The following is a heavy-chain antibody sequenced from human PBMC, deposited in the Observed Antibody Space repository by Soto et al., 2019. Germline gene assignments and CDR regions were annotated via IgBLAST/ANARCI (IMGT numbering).Heavy chain of an antibody. Sequence: PGGSLRLSCAASGFTFSSYAMHWVRQAPGKGLEWVAVISYDGSNKYYADSVKGRFTISRDNSKNTLYLQMNSLRAEDTAVYYCASPLYMEDANSSGWRNFDYWGQGTLVTVSS. CDR3: ASPLYMEDANSSGWRNFDY. V-gene: IGHV3-30-3*01. CDR1: GFTFSSYA. CDR2: ISYDGSNK. D-gene: IGHD6-19*01. J-gene: IGHJ4*02.